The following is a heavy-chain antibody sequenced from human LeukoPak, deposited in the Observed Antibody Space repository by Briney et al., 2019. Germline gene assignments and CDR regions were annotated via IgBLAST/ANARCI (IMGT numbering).Heavy chain of an antibody. CDR2: ISGSGGST. Sequence: PGGSLRLSCAASGFTFSSYAMSWVRQAPGKGLEWASAISGSGGSTYYADSVKGRFTISRDNSKNTLYLQMNSLRAEDTAVYYCAKDLNIHYVWGGSYWGQGTLVTVSS. CDR3: AKDLNIHYVWGGSY. D-gene: IGHD3-16*01. V-gene: IGHV3-23*01. J-gene: IGHJ4*02. CDR1: GFTFSSYA.